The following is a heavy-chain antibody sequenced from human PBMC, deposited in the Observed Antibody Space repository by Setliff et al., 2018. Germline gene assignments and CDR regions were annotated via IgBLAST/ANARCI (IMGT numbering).Heavy chain of an antibody. J-gene: IGHJ4*02. CDR2: VFYNGAA. V-gene: IGHV4-59*12. Sequence: KSSETLSLTCTVSGDSISDASIMAWIRQPPGKGLEFIGYVFYNGAAKYDPSLKSRVTISIDTSKDQFSLKLISMTAADTAVYYCARSETCHSTHCSPYDYWGQGTPVTVSS. D-gene: IGHD2-2*01. CDR1: GDSISDAS. CDR3: ARSETCHSTHCSPYDY.